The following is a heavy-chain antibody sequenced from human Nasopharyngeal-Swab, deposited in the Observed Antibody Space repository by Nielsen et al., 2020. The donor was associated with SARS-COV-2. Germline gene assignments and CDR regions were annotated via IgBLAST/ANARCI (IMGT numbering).Heavy chain of an antibody. Sequence: WWRHAAEQRRGWMVFINTNTGHPTYAQGFTGRFVFSLDTSVSTAYLQISSLKAEDTAVYNCARAGRGSSSWYVMDYYYGMDVWGQGTTVTVSS. V-gene: IGHV7-4-1*02. CDR2: INTNTGHP. D-gene: IGHD6-13*01. CDR3: ARAGRGSSSWYVMDYYYGMDV. J-gene: IGHJ6*02.